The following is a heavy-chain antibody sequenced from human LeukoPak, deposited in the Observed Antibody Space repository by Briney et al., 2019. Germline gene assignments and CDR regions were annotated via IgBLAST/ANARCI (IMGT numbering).Heavy chain of an antibody. CDR1: GGSISSSNW. J-gene: IGHJ4*02. V-gene: IGHV4-4*02. CDR2: IYHSGST. CDR3: ASTYGSGSSHFDY. D-gene: IGHD3-10*01. Sequence: SETLSLTCAVSGGSISSSNWWSWVRQPPGKGLEWIGEIYHSGSTNYNPSLKSRVTISVDKSKNQFSLKLSSVTAADTAVYYCASTYGSGSSHFDYWGQGTLVTVSS.